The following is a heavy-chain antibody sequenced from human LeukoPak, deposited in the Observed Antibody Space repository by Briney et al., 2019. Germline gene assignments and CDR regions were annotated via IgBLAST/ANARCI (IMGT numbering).Heavy chain of an antibody. CDR2: IHHIGST. D-gene: IGHD3-3*01. CDR3: ARDRSLYGSGVFDP. J-gene: IGHJ5*02. CDR1: GDSISSGGYY. V-gene: IGHV4-31*03. Sequence: SETLSLTCTVSGDSISSGGYYWSWIRQLPGKGLEWFGYIHHIGSTYYNPTLKSRVTISVDTSKNHFSLHLISVTAADTAVYYCARDRSLYGSGVFDPRGQGILVTVSS.